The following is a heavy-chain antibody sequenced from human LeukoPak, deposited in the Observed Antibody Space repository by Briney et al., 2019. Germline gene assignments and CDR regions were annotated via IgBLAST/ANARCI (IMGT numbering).Heavy chain of an antibody. CDR1: GFTFDDYA. D-gene: IGHD3-10*01. CDR3: AKDRGGGSGTYYDY. Sequence: PGRSLRLSCAASGFTFDDYAMHWVRQAPGKGLEWVSGTSWNSGRIDYADSVKGRFTISRDNAKNSLYLQMSSLRAEDTALYYCAKDRGGGSGTYYDYWGQGTLVTVSS. V-gene: IGHV3-9*01. J-gene: IGHJ4*02. CDR2: TSWNSGRI.